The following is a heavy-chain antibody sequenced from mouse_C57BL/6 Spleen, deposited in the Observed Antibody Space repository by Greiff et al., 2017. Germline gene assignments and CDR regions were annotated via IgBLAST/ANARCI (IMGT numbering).Heavy chain of an antibody. D-gene: IGHD3-2*02. CDR1: GYSITSGYY. J-gene: IGHJ2*01. CDR2: ISYDGSN. V-gene: IGHV3-6*01. CDR3: ARAAQATWGYFDS. Sequence: DVQLVESGPGLVKPSQSLSLTCSVTGYSITSGYYWNWIRQFPGNKLEWMGYISYDGSNNYNPSLKNRISITRDTSKNQFFLKLNSVTTEDTATYYCARAAQATWGYFDSWGQGTTLTVSS.